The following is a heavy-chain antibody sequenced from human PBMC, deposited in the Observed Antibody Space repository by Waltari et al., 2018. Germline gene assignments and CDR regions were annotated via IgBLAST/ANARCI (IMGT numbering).Heavy chain of an antibody. CDR2: IHPSGDT. V-gene: IGHV4-4*02. Sequence: QVQLRESGPGLVRPSETLSLTSTVYGDSMTTGSWWTWVRKSPGKGLEWIGEIHPSGDTNYNPSIKSRVTLSIDKSRDVFSLQLTSVTAADTAVYYCATRDVYSGSPCWGQGTLVAVSS. CDR1: GDSMTTGSW. D-gene: IGHD1-26*01. J-gene: IGHJ4*01. CDR3: ATRDVYSGSPC.